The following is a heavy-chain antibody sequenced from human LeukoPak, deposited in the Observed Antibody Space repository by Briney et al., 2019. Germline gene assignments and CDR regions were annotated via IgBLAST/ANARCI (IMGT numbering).Heavy chain of an antibody. CDR2: IYYRGST. D-gene: IGHD1-26*01. CDR1: GASISSGSYY. CDR3: ARLPIMVGAPRHFQD. Sequence: PSETLSLTCTVSGASISSGSYYWGWIRQPPGKGLEWIASIYYRGSTYDNPSLKSRVTISLDTSKNQSSLKLSSVTAADTAVYYCARLPIMVGAPRHFQDWGQGTLVIVSS. V-gene: IGHV4-39*01. J-gene: IGHJ1*01.